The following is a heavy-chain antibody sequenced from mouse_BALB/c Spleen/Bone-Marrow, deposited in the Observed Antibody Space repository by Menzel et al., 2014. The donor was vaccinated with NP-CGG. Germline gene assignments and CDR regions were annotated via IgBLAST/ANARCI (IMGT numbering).Heavy chain of an antibody. CDR2: MDPXDSYT. CDR3: TRQTARATSLDY. CDR1: GYTFTSYW. V-gene: IGHV1S127*01. Sequence: QVQLQQSGAELVKPGASVKMSCKASGYTFTSYWMHWVKQRPGQGLEWIGVMDPXDSYTSYNQKFKGKATLTVDTSSSTAYMQLSSLTSEDSAVYFCTRQTARATSLDYWGQGTTLTVSS. J-gene: IGHJ2*01. D-gene: IGHD3-2*01.